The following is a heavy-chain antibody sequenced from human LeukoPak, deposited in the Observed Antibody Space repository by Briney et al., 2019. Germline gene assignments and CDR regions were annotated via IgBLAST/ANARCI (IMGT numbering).Heavy chain of an antibody. CDR1: GGSFSGYY. Sequence: PSETLSLTCAVYGGSFSGYYWSWIRQPPGKGLEWIGEINHSGSTNYNPSLKSRVTISVDTSKNQFSLKLSSATAADTAVYYCARGSVIRRYYDSSGYYSFDYWGQGTLVTVSS. D-gene: IGHD3-22*01. J-gene: IGHJ4*02. CDR2: INHSGST. V-gene: IGHV4-34*01. CDR3: ARGSVIRRYYDSSGYYSFDY.